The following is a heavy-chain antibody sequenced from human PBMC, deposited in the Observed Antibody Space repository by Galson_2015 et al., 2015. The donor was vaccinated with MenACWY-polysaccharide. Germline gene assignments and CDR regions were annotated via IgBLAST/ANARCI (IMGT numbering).Heavy chain of an antibody. D-gene: IGHD2-2*01. CDR1: GFTFSNYA. Sequence: SLRLSSAASGFTFSNYAMSWVRQAPGKGLEWVSTIGGSGSNTHYADSVKGRFTISRDNSKNTLSLQMNSLRAEDTAVYYCARVRYSTGKYQFDYWGQGTLVAVSS. V-gene: IGHV3-23*01. J-gene: IGHJ4*02. CDR3: ARVRYSTGKYQFDY. CDR2: IGGSGSNT.